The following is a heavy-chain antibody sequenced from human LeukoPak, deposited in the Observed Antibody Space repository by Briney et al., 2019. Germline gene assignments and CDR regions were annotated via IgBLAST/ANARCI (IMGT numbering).Heavy chain of an antibody. J-gene: IGHJ3*02. CDR2: INPNSGGT. V-gene: IGHV1-2*02. D-gene: IGHD2-15*01. CDR1: GYTFTGYY. Sequence: ASVKVSCKASGYTFTGYYMHWVRQAPGQGLEWMGWINPNSGGTNYAQKFQGRVTMTRDTSISTAYMELSRLRSDDTAVYYCASLLPPEGWSFPYAFDIWGQGTVVTVSS. CDR3: ASLLPPEGWSFPYAFDI.